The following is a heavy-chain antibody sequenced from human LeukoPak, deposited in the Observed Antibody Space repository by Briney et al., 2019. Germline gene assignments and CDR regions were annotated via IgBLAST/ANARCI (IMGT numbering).Heavy chain of an antibody. V-gene: IGHV4-59*12. J-gene: IGHJ5*02. D-gene: IGHD3-16*01. CDR2: IYYSGST. Sequence: SETLSLTCTVSGGSISSYYWSWIRQPPGKGLEWIGYIYYSGSTNYNPSLKSRVTISVDTSKNQFSLKLSSVTAADTAVYYCARDRGGGWFDPWGQGTLVTASS. CDR1: GGSISSYY. CDR3: ARDRGGGWFDP.